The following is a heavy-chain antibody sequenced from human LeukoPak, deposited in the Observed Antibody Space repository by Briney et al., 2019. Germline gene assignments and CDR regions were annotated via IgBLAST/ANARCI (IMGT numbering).Heavy chain of an antibody. J-gene: IGHJ6*02. D-gene: IGHD4-17*01. CDR1: GGSISSYY. Sequence: SETLSLTCTVSGGSISSYYWSWIRQPPGKGLEWIGYIYYSGSTNYNPSLKSQVTISVDTSKNQFSLKLSSVTAADMAVYYCARSGRAVTKYYYGMDVWGQGTTVTVSS. CDR3: ARSGRAVTKYYYGMDV. V-gene: IGHV4-59*01. CDR2: IYYSGST.